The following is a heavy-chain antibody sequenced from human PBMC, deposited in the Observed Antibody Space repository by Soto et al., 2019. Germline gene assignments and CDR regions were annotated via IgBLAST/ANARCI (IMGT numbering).Heavy chain of an antibody. J-gene: IGHJ4*01. CDR3: ARDRIALAGFDY. CDR2: IYSSGST. D-gene: IGHD6-19*01. CDR1: GVSISSSF. V-gene: IGHV4-4*07. Sequence: QVQLQESGPEMVKPSETLSLTCTVSGVSISSSFWSWIRQPAGKGLEYIGRIYSSGSTNQNPSLKSRLTMSVDTSKNQFSLRLSSVTAADTAVYYCARDRIALAGFDYWGHGTLVTVSS.